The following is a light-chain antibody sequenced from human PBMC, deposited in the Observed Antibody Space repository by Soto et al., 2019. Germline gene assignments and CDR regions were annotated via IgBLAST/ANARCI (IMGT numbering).Light chain of an antibody. CDR1: QNIRDW. CDR2: DVS. Sequence: DIEMTQSPSTVSASVGDRVTITCRASQNIRDWVAWFQQRPGKTPKLLIYDVSTLESGVPSRFSGSGSGTEFTLTISSLQPDDFATYYCQQYNSYSRTFGQGTKVEIK. J-gene: IGKJ1*01. CDR3: QQYNSYSRT. V-gene: IGKV1-5*01.